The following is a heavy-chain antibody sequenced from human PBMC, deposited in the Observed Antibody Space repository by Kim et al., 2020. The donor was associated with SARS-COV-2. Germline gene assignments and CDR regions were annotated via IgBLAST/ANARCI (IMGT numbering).Heavy chain of an antibody. J-gene: IGHJ5*02. CDR2: VLYDGSNE. V-gene: IGHV3-30*18. Sequence: GGSLRLSCAAFGLTFNRYGMHWVRQAPGKGLEWVAAVLYDGSNEYYADSVKGRFTISRDNSKSTLYLQMNSLRHEDTAVYYCAKDPIVDVPTGKTWFDPWGQGTLVIVSS. D-gene: IGHD2-2*01. CDR1: GLTFNRYG. CDR3: AKDPIVDVPTGKTWFDP.